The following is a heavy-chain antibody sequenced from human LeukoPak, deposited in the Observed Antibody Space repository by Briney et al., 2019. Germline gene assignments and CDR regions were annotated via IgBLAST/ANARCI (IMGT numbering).Heavy chain of an antibody. V-gene: IGHV4-4*02. CDR1: GGSLSSSNW. CDR3: ASVGWYGPYYFDY. CDR2: IYHSGST. D-gene: IGHD6-19*01. Sequence: PSGTLSLTCAVSGGSLSSSNWWSWVRQPPGKGLEWIGEIYHSGSTNYNPSLKSRVTISVDKSKNQFSLKLSSVTAADTAVYYCASVGWYGPYYFDYWGQGTLVTVSS. J-gene: IGHJ4*02.